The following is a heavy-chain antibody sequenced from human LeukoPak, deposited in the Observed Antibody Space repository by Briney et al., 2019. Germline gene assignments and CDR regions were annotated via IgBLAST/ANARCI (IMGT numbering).Heavy chain of an antibody. CDR1: GYTFTSYD. J-gene: IGHJ4*02. Sequence: GASVKVSCKASGYTFTSYDINWVRQAPGQGLDWMGWMNPSSGNTGYAQKFQGRVTMTRNISISTAYMELSSLRSEDTAVYYCARGFYPRDFDYWGQGTLVTVSS. D-gene: IGHD2/OR15-2a*01. V-gene: IGHV1-8*01. CDR3: ARGFYPRDFDY. CDR2: MNPSSGNT.